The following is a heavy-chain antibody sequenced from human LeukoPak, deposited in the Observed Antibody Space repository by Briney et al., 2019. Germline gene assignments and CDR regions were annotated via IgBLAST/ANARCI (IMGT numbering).Heavy chain of an antibody. CDR3: ARSSGSGWYTGHDLFDY. CDR2: INPNSGGT. D-gene: IGHD6-19*01. J-gene: IGHJ4*02. CDR1: GYTFTGYY. V-gene: IGHV1-2*02. Sequence: ASVKVSCKASGYTFTGYYMHWVRQAPGQGLEWMGWINPNSGGTNYAQKFQGRVTMTRDTSISTAYMELSRLRSDDTAVYYCARSSGSGWYTGHDLFDYWGQGTLVTVSS.